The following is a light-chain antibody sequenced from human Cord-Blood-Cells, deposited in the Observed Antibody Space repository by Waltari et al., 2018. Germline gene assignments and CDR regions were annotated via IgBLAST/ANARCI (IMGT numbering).Light chain of an antibody. CDR2: EDN. Sequence: NFMLTQRHSVSEYPAKSVNISCTRSSGSIVSHYVQLYQQRPGSSPTTVIYEDNQRPSGVPDRSSGSIDSSSNSASLTISGLKTEDEADYYCQSYDSSNQVFGGGTKLTVL. CDR1: SGSIVSHY. J-gene: IGLJ3*02. CDR3: QSYDSSNQV. V-gene: IGLV6-57*01.